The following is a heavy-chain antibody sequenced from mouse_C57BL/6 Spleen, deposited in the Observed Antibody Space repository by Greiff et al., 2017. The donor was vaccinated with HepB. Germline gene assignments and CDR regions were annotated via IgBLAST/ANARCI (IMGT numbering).Heavy chain of an antibody. CDR2: IWTGGGT. D-gene: IGHD1-1*01. Sequence: VKLMESGPGLVAPSQSLSITCTVSGFSLTSYAISWVRQPPGKGLEWLGVIWTGGGTNYNSALKSRLSISKDNSKSQVFLKMNSLQTDDTARYYCARNYYYGSSYSYFDYWGQGTTLTVSS. J-gene: IGHJ2*01. CDR3: ARNYYYGSSYSYFDY. CDR1: GFSLTSYA. V-gene: IGHV2-9-1*01.